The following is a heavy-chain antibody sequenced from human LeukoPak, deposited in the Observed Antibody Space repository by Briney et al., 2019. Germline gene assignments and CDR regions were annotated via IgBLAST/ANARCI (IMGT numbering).Heavy chain of an antibody. Sequence: ASVKVSCKASGYTFTSYGISWVRQAPGQGLEWTGWISAYNGNTNYAQKLQGRVTMTTDTSTSTAYMELRSLRSDDTAVYYCARDRKKYSSDAYYFDYWGQGTLVTVSS. D-gene: IGHD6-19*01. V-gene: IGHV1-18*01. CDR2: ISAYNGNT. CDR1: GYTFTSYG. CDR3: ARDRKKYSSDAYYFDY. J-gene: IGHJ4*02.